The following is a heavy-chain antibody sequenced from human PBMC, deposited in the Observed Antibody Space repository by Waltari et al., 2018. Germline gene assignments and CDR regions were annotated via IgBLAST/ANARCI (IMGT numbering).Heavy chain of an antibody. D-gene: IGHD5-12*01. J-gene: IGHJ4*02. CDR2: IKSKKDGETT. Sequence: EVPLVESGGGLVKLGGCISLACAYSGFPFRSARMSWVRQAPGKGLEWVVRIKSKKDGETTDYAAPVKCRFTISRDDSQNTLYLQISSLKTEDTAVYFCSTGYTRTWHDGYWGQGTLVTVSS. CDR3: STGYTRTWHDGY. V-gene: IGHV3-15*01. CDR1: GFPFRSAR.